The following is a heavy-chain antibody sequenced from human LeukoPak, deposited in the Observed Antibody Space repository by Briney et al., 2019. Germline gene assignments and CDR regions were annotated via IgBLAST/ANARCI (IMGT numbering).Heavy chain of an antibody. D-gene: IGHD6-13*01. CDR2: ISYDGSNK. J-gene: IGHJ4*02. CDR1: GFTFSSYA. CDR3: ASDSSYSSSWYGYYFDY. V-gene: IGHV3-30*04. Sequence: PGGSLRLSCAASGFTFSSYAMHWVRQAPGKGLEWVAVISYDGSNKYYADSVKGRFTISRDNSKNTLYLQMNSLRAEDTAVYYCASDSSYSSSWYGYYFDYWGQGTLVTVSS.